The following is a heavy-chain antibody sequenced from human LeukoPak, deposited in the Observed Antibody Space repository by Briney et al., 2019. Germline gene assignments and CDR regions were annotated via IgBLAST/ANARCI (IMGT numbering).Heavy chain of an antibody. V-gene: IGHV3-48*01. D-gene: IGHD5-12*01. CDR1: GFTFSSYS. CDR3: ARDRGEWLRLRRYYYYYMDV. CDR2: ISSSSSGTI. J-gene: IGHJ6*03. Sequence: GGSLRLSCAASGFTFSSYSMNWVRQAPGKGLEWVSYISSSSSGTIYYADSVKGRLTISRDNAKNSLYLQMNSLRAEDTAVYYCARDRGEWLRLRRYYYYYMDVWGKGTTVTVSS.